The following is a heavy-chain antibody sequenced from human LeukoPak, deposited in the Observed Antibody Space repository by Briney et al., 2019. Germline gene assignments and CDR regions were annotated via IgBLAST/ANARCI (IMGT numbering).Heavy chain of an antibody. J-gene: IGHJ3*02. V-gene: IGHV1-69*05. Sequence: SVKVSCKASGGTFSSYATSWVRQAPGQGLEWMGGIIPIFGTANYAQKFQGRVTITTDESTSTAYMELSSLRSEDTAVYYCARDAHAWRMTGYYAFDIWGQGTMVTVSS. CDR2: IIPIFGTA. CDR1: GGTFSSYA. CDR3: ARDAHAWRMTGYYAFDI. D-gene: IGHD3-9*01.